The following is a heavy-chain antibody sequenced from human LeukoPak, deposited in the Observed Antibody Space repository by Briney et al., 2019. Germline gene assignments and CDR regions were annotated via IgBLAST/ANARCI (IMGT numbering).Heavy chain of an antibody. CDR3: ITFSMIVVVITD. CDR2: IKSKSDGGTT. D-gene: IGHD3-22*01. J-gene: IGHJ4*02. V-gene: IGHV3-15*01. Sequence: PGGSLRLSCAASVFTFSNAWMSWVRQAPGKGLEWVGRIKSKSDGGTTDYAAPVKGRFTISRDDSKNALYLQMNSLKTEDTAVYYCITFSMIVVVITDWGQGTLVTVSS. CDR1: VFTFSNAW.